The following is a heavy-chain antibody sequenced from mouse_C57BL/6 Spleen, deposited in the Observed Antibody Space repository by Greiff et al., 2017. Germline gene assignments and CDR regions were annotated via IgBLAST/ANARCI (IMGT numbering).Heavy chain of an antibody. CDR3: EKGSNDSKCMDY. V-gene: IGHV5-17*01. CDR2: ISSGSSTI. CDR1: GFTFSDYG. D-gene: IGHD2-5*01. J-gene: IGHJ4*01. Sequence: EVKLVESGGGSVKPGGSLKLSCAASGFTFSDYGMHWVRQAPEQGLEWVAYISSGSSTIYYADTVKGRFTISRDNAKNTLYLQMTSLRSADTAKYDGEKGSNDSKCMDYWGQGTSVTVSA.